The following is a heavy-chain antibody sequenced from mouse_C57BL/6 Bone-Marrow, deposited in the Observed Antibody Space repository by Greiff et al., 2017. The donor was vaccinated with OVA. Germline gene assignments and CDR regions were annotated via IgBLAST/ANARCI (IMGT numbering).Heavy chain of an antibody. CDR1: GFSFNTYA. Sequence: EVKLVESGGGLVQPKGSLKLSCAASGFSFNTYAMNWVRQAPGKGLEWVARIRSKSNNYATYYADSVKDRFTISRDDSESMLYLQMNNLKTEDTAMYYCVRHLDYDAFDYWGQGTTLTVSS. D-gene: IGHD2-4*01. CDR2: IRSKSNNYAT. J-gene: IGHJ2*01. CDR3: VRHLDYDAFDY. V-gene: IGHV10-1*01.